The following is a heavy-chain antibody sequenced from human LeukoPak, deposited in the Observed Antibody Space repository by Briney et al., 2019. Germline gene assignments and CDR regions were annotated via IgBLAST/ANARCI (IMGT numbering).Heavy chain of an antibody. V-gene: IGHV3-20*04. J-gene: IGHJ4*02. CDR1: GFTFDDYG. CDR2: INWNGGST. CDR3: ARAAPYYDFWSGSDY. Sequence: PGGSLRLSCAASGFTFDDYGMSWVRQAPGKGLEWVSGINWNGGSTGYADSVKGRFTISRDNAKNSLYLQMNSLRAEDTALYYCARAAPYYDFWSGSDYWGQGTLVTVSS. D-gene: IGHD3-3*01.